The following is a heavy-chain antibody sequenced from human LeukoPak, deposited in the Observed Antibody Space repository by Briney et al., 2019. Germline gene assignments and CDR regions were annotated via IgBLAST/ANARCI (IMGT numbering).Heavy chain of an antibody. J-gene: IGHJ4*02. Sequence: PGGSLRLSCAASGFIFSDYYMSWVRQAPGKGLEWVSYIDSSGDTIYYADSVKGRFTTSRDNAKNSLYLQMNSLSADDTAVYYCARDDIAVAGISDFWGQGARVTVSS. CDR3: ARDDIAVAGISDF. V-gene: IGHV3-11*01. CDR1: GFIFSDYY. CDR2: IDSSGDTI. D-gene: IGHD6-19*01.